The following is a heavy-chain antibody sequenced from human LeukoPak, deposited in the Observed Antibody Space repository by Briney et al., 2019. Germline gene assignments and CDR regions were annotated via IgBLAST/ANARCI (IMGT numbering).Heavy chain of an antibody. CDR1: GGSISSYY. D-gene: IGHD5-18*01. Sequence: ASETLSLTCTVSGGSISSYYWSWIRQPPGKGLEWIGYIYYSGSTNYNPSLKSRVTISVDTSKNQFSLKLSSVTAADTAVYYCASGNLEPYSWSSFDIWGQGTMVTVSS. J-gene: IGHJ3*02. V-gene: IGHV4-59*08. CDR2: IYYSGST. CDR3: ASGNLEPYSWSSFDI.